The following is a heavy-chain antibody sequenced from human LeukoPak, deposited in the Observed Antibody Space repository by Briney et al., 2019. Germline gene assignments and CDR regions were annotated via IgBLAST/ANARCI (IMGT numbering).Heavy chain of an antibody. D-gene: IGHD6-19*01. CDR3: AKGYSSGWTSNWFDP. CDR1: GGSISSGSYY. Sequence: SQTLPLTCTVSGGSISSGSYYWSWIRQPAGKGLEWIGRIYTSGSTNYNPSLKSRVTISVDTSKNQFSLKLSSVTAADTAVYYCAKGYSSGWTSNWFDPWGQGTLVTVSS. CDR2: IYTSGST. J-gene: IGHJ5*02. V-gene: IGHV4-61*02.